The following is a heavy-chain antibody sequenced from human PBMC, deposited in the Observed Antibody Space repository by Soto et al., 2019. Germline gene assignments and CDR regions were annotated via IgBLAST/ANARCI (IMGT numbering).Heavy chain of an antibody. Sequence: QVQLVQSGAEVKKPGASVKVSCKASGYTFTSYYMHWVRQAPGQGLEWMGIINPSGGSTSCSQKFQGRVPMTRDTSTSTVYMELGSLRSEYTAVYYCARDLISKAPGIAVAGFDYWGQGTLVTVSS. J-gene: IGHJ4*02. CDR1: GYTFTSYY. CDR2: INPSGGST. D-gene: IGHD6-19*01. V-gene: IGHV1-46*01. CDR3: ARDLISKAPGIAVAGFDY.